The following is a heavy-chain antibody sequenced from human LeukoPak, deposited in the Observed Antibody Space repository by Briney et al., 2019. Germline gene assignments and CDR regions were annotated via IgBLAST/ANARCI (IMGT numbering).Heavy chain of an antibody. CDR1: GFTFRSFA. Sequence: GGSLRLSCAASGFTFRSFAMSWVRQAPGKGLEWVSGIIGSGRTTSYADSVKGRFTISRDNSKNTLYLQMNSLRAEDTAIYYCAKKEGDTYFSWYMDVWGKGTTVTVSS. V-gene: IGHV3-23*01. CDR2: IIGSGRTT. CDR3: AKKEGDTYFSWYMDV. D-gene: IGHD2-21*01. J-gene: IGHJ6*03.